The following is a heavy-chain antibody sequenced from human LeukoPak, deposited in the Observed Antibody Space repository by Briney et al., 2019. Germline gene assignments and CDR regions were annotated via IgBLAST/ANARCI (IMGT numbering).Heavy chain of an antibody. V-gene: IGHV1-8*03. D-gene: IGHD1-26*01. CDR1: GYTFTSYG. CDR3: ARAILSGSYPFDY. CDR2: MNPNSGNT. Sequence: ASVKVSCKASGYTFTSYGISWVRQAPGQGLEWMGWMNPNSGNTGYAQKFQGRVTITRDTSISTAYMELSSLRSEDTAVYYCARAILSGSYPFDYWGQGTLVTVSS. J-gene: IGHJ4*02.